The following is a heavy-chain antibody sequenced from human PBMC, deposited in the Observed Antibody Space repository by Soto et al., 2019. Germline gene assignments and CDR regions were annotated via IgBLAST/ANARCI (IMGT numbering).Heavy chain of an antibody. D-gene: IGHD6-25*01. CDR3: AAGRGVRPPGQ. CDR2: IVPMSNTL. Sequence: QVQLVQAGTEVKEPGAAVKVSCKPSEGSFSTFAFSWVRQAPGQGLEWIGTIVPMSNTLTYAQRFQGRVTITAEERTTTAYMELRSLTSEDTAVYYCAAGRGVRPPGQWGQGSLVIVSS. J-gene: IGHJ4*02. CDR1: EGSFSTFA. V-gene: IGHV1-69*18.